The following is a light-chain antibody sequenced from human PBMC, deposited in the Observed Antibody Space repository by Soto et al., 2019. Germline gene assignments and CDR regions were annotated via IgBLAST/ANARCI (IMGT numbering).Light chain of an antibody. J-gene: IGKJ5*01. CDR1: QTISSH. Sequence: DIQMTQSPSSLSASVGDRVIITCRASQTISSHLNWYQQKPGKAPNLLVYAASSLQSGVPSRFTGSGSGTDFTLTISSLEPEDSAVYYCQQRHMWPITFGQGTRLEIK. CDR2: AAS. V-gene: IGKV1-39*01. CDR3: QQRHMWPIT.